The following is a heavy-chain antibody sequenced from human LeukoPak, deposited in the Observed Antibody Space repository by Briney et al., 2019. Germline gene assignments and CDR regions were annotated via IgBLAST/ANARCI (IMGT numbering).Heavy chain of an antibody. D-gene: IGHD3-10*01. J-gene: IGHJ4*02. CDR3: ARLWFGELSGGYFDY. V-gene: IGHV4-39*01. Sequence: SETLSLTCTVSGGSISSSSYYWGWIRQPPGKGLEWIGSIYYSGSTYYNPSLKSRVTISVDTSKNQFSLKLSSVTAADTAVYYCARLWFGELSGGYFDYWGQGILVTVSS. CDR2: IYYSGST. CDR1: GGSISSSSYY.